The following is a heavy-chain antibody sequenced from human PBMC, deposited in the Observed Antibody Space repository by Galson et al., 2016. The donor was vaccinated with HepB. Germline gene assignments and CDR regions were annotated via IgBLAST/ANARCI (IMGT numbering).Heavy chain of an antibody. D-gene: IGHD5-18*01. CDR1: GFTVSSKY. CDR2: IYSGGST. V-gene: IGHV3-53*01. CDR3: ARGGYSYGLDH. J-gene: IGHJ4*02. Sequence: SLRLSCAASGFTVSSKYMSWVRQAPGKGLKWVSVIYSGGSTHYADSVKGRFTISRDNYKNTVYLQMNSLRAEDTAVYYCARGGYSYGLDHWGQGTLVIVSS.